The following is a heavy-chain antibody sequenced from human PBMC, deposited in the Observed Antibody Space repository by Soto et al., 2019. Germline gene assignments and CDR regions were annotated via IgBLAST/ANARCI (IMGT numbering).Heavy chain of an antibody. CDR3: ARESAFVEDYADYGSDV. CDR2: IYTGGST. Sequence: GGSLRLSCVASGFTVSTNYMSWVRQSPGKGLEWVSFIYTGGSTYYTESVKGRFTISRDNSKNTLYLQMNSLRVEDTAVYYCARESAFVEDYADYGSDVWVQGT. J-gene: IGHJ6*02. V-gene: IGHV3-53*01. D-gene: IGHD3-3*02. CDR1: GFTVSTNY.